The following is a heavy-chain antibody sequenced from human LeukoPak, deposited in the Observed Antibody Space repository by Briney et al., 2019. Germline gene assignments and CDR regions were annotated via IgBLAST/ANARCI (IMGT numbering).Heavy chain of an antibody. Sequence: GASVTVSCKASGGTFSSYASSWVRQAPGQGLEGRGGSIPIFGTANYAQKFPGRVTITTDESTSTAYMELSSLRSEDTAVYCCAREGMAAAGILGNYFDYWGQGTLVTVSS. CDR3: AREGMAAAGILGNYFDY. J-gene: IGHJ4*02. V-gene: IGHV1-69*05. CDR2: SIPIFGTA. D-gene: IGHD6-13*01. CDR1: GGTFSSYA.